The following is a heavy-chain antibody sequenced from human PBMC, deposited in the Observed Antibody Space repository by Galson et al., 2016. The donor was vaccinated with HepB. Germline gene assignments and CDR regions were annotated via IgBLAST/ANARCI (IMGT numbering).Heavy chain of an antibody. CDR2: FSPSDGST. V-gene: IGHV1-46*01. D-gene: IGHD4-17*01. CDR1: GNTSTTYF. CDR3: ARGPDDYGDYCFDY. Sequence: SVKVSCKASGNTSTTYFIHWVRQAPGQGLEWMGMFSPSDGSTNYAQKFQGRITMTRDTSTSTVYMELSSLRYEDTAVYFCARGPDDYGDYCFDYWGQGTLVTVSS. J-gene: IGHJ4*02.